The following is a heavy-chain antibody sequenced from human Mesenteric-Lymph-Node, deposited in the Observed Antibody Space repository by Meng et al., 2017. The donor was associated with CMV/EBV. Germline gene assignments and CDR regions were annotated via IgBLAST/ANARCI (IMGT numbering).Heavy chain of an antibody. Sequence: SETLSLTCTVSGGSISSYYWSWIRQPPGKGLEWIGYRYYSGITNYNPSFKSRVTISIDSSKNQFSLKLSSVTAADTAVYFCAKNLIGGDVWGQGTTVTVSS. CDR3: AKNLIGGDV. J-gene: IGHJ6*02. CDR2: RYYSGIT. V-gene: IGHV4-59*03. CDR1: GGSISSYY. D-gene: IGHD3-22*01.